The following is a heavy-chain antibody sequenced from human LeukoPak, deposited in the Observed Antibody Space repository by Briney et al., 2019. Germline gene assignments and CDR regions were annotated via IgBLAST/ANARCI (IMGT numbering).Heavy chain of an antibody. CDR1: GFSLRTTRVG. CDR3: AHRQAPDGTKYFDY. CDR2: IYWDDDK. J-gene: IGHJ4*02. D-gene: IGHD5-24*01. Sequence: SGPTLVYPTQTLTLTCTFSGFSLRTTRVGVGWIRQPPGKALEWLSLIYWDDDKRYSPSLKSRLSIVKDTSKNQVVLTMTNMDPVDTATYCCAHRQAPDGTKYFDYWGQGILVTVSS. V-gene: IGHV2-5*02.